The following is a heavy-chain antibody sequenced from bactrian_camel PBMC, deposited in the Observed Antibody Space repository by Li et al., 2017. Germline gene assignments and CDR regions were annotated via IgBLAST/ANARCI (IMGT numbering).Heavy chain of an antibody. CDR2: NVSDGGST. Sequence: DVQLVESGGSSAQAGGSLRLSCAASGYTYSDSCMAWFRQAPGKGLEWVSRNVSDGGSTWYADSVKGRFTISRDNAKNTVYLRMNSLKSEDTAVYYCAAEGALNGGICYGNPNYWGQGTQ. J-gene: IGHJ4*01. V-gene: IGHV3S40*01. D-gene: IGHD5*01. CDR1: GYTYSDSC. CDR3: AAEGALNGGICYGNPNY.